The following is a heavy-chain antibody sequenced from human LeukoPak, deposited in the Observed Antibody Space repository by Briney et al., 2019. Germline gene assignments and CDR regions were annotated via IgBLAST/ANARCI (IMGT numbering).Heavy chain of an antibody. CDR2: IIPIFGTA. CDR1: GYTFTGYY. Sequence: SVKVSCKASGYTFTGYYMHWVRQAPGQGLEWMGGIIPIFGTANYAQKFQGRVKITADESTSTAYMELSSLRSDDTAVYYCARDRRGRYCSSISCYLGCFDPWGQGTLVTVSS. D-gene: IGHD2-2*01. V-gene: IGHV1-69*13. J-gene: IGHJ5*02. CDR3: ARDRRGRYCSSISCYLGCFDP.